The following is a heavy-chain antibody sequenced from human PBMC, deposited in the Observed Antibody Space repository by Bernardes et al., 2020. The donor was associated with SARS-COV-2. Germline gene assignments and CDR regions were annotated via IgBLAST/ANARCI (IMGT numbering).Heavy chain of an antibody. CDR2: IYYSGTT. Sequence: SETLSLTCSVSGGSIRSSYYWAWIRQPPGKELEWIGTIYYSGTTQYNPYNPSLKRRVTMSVDTSKNQFSLKLKSVTVADTAVYYCARRDSFSTYPFDPWGQGIQVTVSS. V-gene: IGHV4-39*01. CDR3: ARRDSFSTYPFDP. D-gene: IGHD3-3*02. CDR1: GGSIRSSYY. J-gene: IGHJ5*02.